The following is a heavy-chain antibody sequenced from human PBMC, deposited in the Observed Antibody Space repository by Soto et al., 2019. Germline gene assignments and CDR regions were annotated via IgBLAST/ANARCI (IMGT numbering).Heavy chain of an antibody. D-gene: IGHD1-26*01. CDR3: ARRGSGSYYDY. J-gene: IGHJ4*02. CDR2: ISGSGGST. V-gene: IGHV3-23*01. Sequence: EVQLLESGGGLVQPGGSLRLSCAASGFTFSSYAMRWVRQAPVKGLEWVSAISGSGGSTYYADSVKGRFTNSIDNSKNTLYLQMNSLRAEDTAVYYCARRGSGSYYDYWGQGTLVTVSS. CDR1: GFTFSSYA.